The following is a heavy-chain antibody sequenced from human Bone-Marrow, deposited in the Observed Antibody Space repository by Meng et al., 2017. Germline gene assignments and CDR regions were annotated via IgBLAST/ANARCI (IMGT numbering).Heavy chain of an antibody. V-gene: IGHV2-70*01. CDR2: IDWDDDK. Sequence: SGPTLAKPTQTFTLTCTFSGFPLSTSGMGVSWIRQPPGKAREWLALIDWDDDKYYSTSLKTRLTISKDTSKNQVVLTMTNMDPVDTATYYCARGGVPRPFDYWGQGTLVTVSS. CDR3: ARGGVPRPFDY. J-gene: IGHJ4*02. CDR1: GFPLSTSGMG.